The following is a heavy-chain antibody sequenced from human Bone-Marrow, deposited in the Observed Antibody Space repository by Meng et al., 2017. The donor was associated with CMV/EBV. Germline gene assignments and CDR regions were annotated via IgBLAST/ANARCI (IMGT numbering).Heavy chain of an antibody. D-gene: IGHD3-10*01. CDR1: DYTFSSYG. V-gene: IGHV1-18*01. CDR2: ISTSNGNT. CDR3: ARDMYGSGSYYYGMDV. J-gene: IGHJ6*02. Sequence: SAKVSCRPSDYTFSSYGFSWVRQAHGQGLEWMGWISTSNGNTIYAQKIQDRVTMTRETSTSTVYMELRSLRSDDTAVYYCARDMYGSGSYYYGMDVWGQGTTVTVSS.